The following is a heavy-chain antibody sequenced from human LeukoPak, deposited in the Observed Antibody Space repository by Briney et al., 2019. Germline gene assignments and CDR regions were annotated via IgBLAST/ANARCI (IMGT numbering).Heavy chain of an antibody. J-gene: IGHJ4*02. V-gene: IGHV3-30*02. CDR3: AKEVHPYDSGTYYFDY. D-gene: IGHD3-10*01. Sequence: PGGSLRLSCVGSGFTFSSYGMHWVRQAAGKGLEWVAFIRHDGSNEYYADSVEGRFTVSRDNSKNTLFLQMNSLRVEEMAVYYCAKEVHPYDSGTYYFDYWGRGTLVTVSS. CDR2: IRHDGSNE. CDR1: GFTFSSYG.